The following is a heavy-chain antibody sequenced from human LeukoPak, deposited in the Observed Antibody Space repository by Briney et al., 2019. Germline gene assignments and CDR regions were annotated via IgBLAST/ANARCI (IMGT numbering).Heavy chain of an antibody. CDR3: ARGVDSSGRHRNAFDI. V-gene: IGHV3-30*03. CDR1: GFTFRSYG. D-gene: IGHD3-22*01. Sequence: GRSLRLSCEASGFTFRSYGMPWVRQAPGKGLEWVTVISYDGSTKYYADSVKGRFTISRDNSQNTLYLQMDVLRPEDTALYYCARGVDSSGRHRNAFDIWGQGTMVTVSS. CDR2: ISYDGSTK. J-gene: IGHJ3*02.